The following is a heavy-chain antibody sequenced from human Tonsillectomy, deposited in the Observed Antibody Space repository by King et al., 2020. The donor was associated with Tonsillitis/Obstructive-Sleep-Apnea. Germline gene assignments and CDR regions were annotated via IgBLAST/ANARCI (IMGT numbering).Heavy chain of an antibody. J-gene: IGHJ4*02. V-gene: IGHV4-31*03. CDR3: AREARGGYFDS. D-gene: IGHD3-16*01. Sequence: VQLQESGPGLVKASQTLSLICTVSGGSINNDDHYWSWIRQHPGKGLEWIGYIYYNGYTDYHPSLQSRVAILVDTSKNQFSLKLSSVTAADTAVYFCAREARGGYFDSWGQGTLVTVSS. CDR2: IYYNGYT. CDR1: GGSINNDDHY.